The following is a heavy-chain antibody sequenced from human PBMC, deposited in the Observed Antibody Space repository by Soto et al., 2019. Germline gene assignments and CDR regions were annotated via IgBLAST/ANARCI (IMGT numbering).Heavy chain of an antibody. CDR3: ARSVYSGSSYRWSGP. CDR2: ISAYNGNT. CDR1: GYTFTSYG. J-gene: IGHJ5*02. D-gene: IGHD1-26*01. V-gene: IGHV1-18*01. Sequence: ASVKVSCKASGYTFTSYGISWVRQAPGQGLEWMGWISAYNGNTNYAQKLQGRVTMTTDTSTSTAYMELRSLRSDHTAVYYCARSVYSGSSYRWSGPRGQGTLVTISA.